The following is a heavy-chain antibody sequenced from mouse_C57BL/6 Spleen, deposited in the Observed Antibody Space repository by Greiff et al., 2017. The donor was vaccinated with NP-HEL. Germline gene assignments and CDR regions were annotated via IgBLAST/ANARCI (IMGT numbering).Heavy chain of an antibody. Sequence: VKVVESGAELVKPGASVKISCKASGYAFSSYWMNWVKQRPGKGLEWIGQIYPGDGDTNYNGKFKGKATLTADKSSSTAYMQLSSLTSEDSAVYFCARSAYDYVFDYWGQGTTLTVSS. D-gene: IGHD2-4*01. CDR1: GYAFSSYW. V-gene: IGHV1-80*01. CDR2: IYPGDGDT. J-gene: IGHJ2*01. CDR3: ARSAYDYVFDY.